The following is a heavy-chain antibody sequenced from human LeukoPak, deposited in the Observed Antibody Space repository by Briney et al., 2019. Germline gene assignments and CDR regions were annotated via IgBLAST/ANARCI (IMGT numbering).Heavy chain of an antibody. CDR1: GGSFSGYY. J-gene: IGHJ4*02. D-gene: IGHD6-19*01. V-gene: IGHV4-34*01. CDR3: ARQSTGYSSGWYGVSSRLIENFDY. CDR2: INHSGST. Sequence: SETLSLTCAVYGGSFSGYYWSWIRQPPGKGLEWIGEINHSGSTNYNPSLKSRVTISVDTSKNQFSLKLSSVTAADTAVYYCARQSTGYSSGWYGVSSRLIENFDYWGQGTLVTVSS.